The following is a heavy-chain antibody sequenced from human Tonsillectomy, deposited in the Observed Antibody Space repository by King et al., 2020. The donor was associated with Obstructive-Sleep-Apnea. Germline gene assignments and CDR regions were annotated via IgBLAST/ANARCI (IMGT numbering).Heavy chain of an antibody. V-gene: IGHV4-59*08. CDR3: ARLIRGTVTSLDY. J-gene: IGHJ4*02. D-gene: IGHD4-11*01. CDR2: IYYSGST. Sequence: VQLQESGPGLVKPSETLSLTCTVSGGSISSYYWSWIRQPPGKGLEWIGYIYYSGSTNYNPSLKSRVTISVDTSKNQFSLKLSSVTAADTAVYYCARLIRGTVTSLDYWGQGTLVTVSS. CDR1: GGSISSYY.